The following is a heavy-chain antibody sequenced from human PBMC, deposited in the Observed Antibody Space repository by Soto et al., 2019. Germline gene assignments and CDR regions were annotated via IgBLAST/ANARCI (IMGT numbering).Heavy chain of an antibody. J-gene: IGHJ3*02. Sequence: QITLKESGPTLVKPTQTLTLTCTFSGFSLSTSGLGVGWLRQPTGKALEWLALIYCDDDKLYSPSLKSRLTITKDTSKNKVVLTMTNMDPVDTATYYCAHRRAVEHACDIWGQGTMVTVSS. D-gene: IGHD6-19*01. CDR3: AHRRAVEHACDI. CDR2: IYCDDDK. CDR1: GFSLSTSGLG. V-gene: IGHV2-5*02.